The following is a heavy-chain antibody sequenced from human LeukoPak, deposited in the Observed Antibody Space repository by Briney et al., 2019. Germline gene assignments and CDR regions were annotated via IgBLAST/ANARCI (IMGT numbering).Heavy chain of an antibody. Sequence: PSETLSLTCTVSGGSISSGSYYWSWIRQPAGKGLEWIGRIYTRGSTNYNPSLKSRVTISVDTSKNQFSLKLSSVTAADTAVYYCAREQWDITMIVVVTPDAFDIWGQGTMVTVSS. CDR3: AREQWDITMIVVVTPDAFDI. D-gene: IGHD3-22*01. CDR1: GGSISSGSYY. CDR2: IYTRGST. V-gene: IGHV4-61*02. J-gene: IGHJ3*02.